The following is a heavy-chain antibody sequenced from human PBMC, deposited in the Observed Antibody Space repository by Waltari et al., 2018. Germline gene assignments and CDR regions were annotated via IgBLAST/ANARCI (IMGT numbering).Heavy chain of an antibody. Sequence: EVQLLESGGGLVQPGGSLRLSCAASGFTFSSYAMSWVRRAPGKGLEWVSAISGSGGSTYYADSVKGRFTISRDNSKNTLYLQMNSLRAEDTAVYYGAKVRGGVAYGMDVWGQGTTVTVSS. CDR2: ISGSGGST. CDR1: GFTFSSYA. CDR3: AKVRGGVAYGMDV. V-gene: IGHV3-23*01. D-gene: IGHD3-16*01. J-gene: IGHJ6*02.